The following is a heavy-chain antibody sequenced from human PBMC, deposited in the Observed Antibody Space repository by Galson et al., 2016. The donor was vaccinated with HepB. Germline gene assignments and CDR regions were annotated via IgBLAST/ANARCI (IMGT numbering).Heavy chain of an antibody. CDR2: DSMDGRRK. CDR1: GLLFRSYG. D-gene: IGHD2/OR15-2a*01. J-gene: IGHJ4*02. V-gene: IGHV3-30*03. Sequence: SLRLSCAGSGLLFRSYGMHWVRQAPGKGLEWVAADSMDGRRKFYADSVKGRFTISRDNSNNMLFLQMSSLTEDDTAVYYCARRLEYCPPVGCSVDYWGQGTLVSVSS. CDR3: ARRLEYCPPVGCSVDY.